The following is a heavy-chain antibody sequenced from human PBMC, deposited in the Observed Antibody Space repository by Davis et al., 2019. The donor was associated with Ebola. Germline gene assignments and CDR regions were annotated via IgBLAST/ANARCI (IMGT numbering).Heavy chain of an antibody. Sequence: GGSLRLSCAASGFTFDDHAMHWVRQAPGKGLEWVSGISWNSGNVGYADSVKGRFTISRDNAKNSLYLQMNSLRAEDTAVYYCAREGFWSGYHNYYYYYGMDVWGQGTTVTVSS. CDR3: AREGFWSGYHNYYYYYGMDV. CDR2: ISWNSGNV. J-gene: IGHJ6*02. V-gene: IGHV3-9*01. CDR1: GFTFDDHA. D-gene: IGHD3-3*01.